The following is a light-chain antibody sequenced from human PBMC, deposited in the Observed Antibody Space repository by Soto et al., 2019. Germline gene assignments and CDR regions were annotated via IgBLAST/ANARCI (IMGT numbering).Light chain of an antibody. CDR2: DAS. J-gene: IGKJ2*02. CDR3: QQYNYWPRT. V-gene: IGKV3-15*01. CDR1: QSVSIH. Sequence: TQSPVTLSLSPGDRATLSCRASQSVSIHLAWYQQKPGQAPRLLISDASTRATGIPARFSGSGSGTEFSLTISSLQSEDFAVYYCQQYNYWPRTFGQGTTLEIK.